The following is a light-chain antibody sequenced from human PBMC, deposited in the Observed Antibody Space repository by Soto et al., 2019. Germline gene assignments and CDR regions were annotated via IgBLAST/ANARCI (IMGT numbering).Light chain of an antibody. Sequence: LSCRATQSVFSTYLAWYQQKPGQAHRLVIYDASRRATGIPDRFSGSGSRTDFTLTISRLEPEDSAVYYCQQYSSTPITFGQGTRLEIK. CDR3: QQYSSTPIT. CDR2: DAS. J-gene: IGKJ5*01. V-gene: IGKV3-20*01. CDR1: QSVFSTY.